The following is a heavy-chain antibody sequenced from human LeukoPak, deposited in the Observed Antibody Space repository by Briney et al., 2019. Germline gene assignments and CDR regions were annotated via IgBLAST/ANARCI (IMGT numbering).Heavy chain of an antibody. CDR1: GFTFSSYT. D-gene: IGHD5-24*01. J-gene: IGHJ3*02. Sequence: PGGSLRLSCAASGFTFSSYTMNWVRQAPGKGLEWVSSISYSSSYIYYADSLRGRFTISRNNAKNSLYLQMNSLRAEDTAVYYCARDSDGYNPYAFDIWGQGTMVTVSS. CDR3: ARDSDGYNPYAFDI. V-gene: IGHV3-21*01. CDR2: ISYSSSYI.